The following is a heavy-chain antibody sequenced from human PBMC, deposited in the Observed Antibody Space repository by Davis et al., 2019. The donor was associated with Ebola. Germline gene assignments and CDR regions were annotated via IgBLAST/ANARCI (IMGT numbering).Heavy chain of an antibody. CDR2: IYYSGST. Sequence: GSLRLSCTVSGGSISSYYWSWIRQPPGKGLEWIGYIYYSGSTNYNPSLKSRVTISVDTSKNQFSLKLSSVTAADTAVYYCARLGYDFWSGYSYYFDYWGQGTLVTVSS. J-gene: IGHJ4*02. CDR1: GGSISSYY. CDR3: ARLGYDFWSGYSYYFDY. D-gene: IGHD3-3*01. V-gene: IGHV4-59*08.